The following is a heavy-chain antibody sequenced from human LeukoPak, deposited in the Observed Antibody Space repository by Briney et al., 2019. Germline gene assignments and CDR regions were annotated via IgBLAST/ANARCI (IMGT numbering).Heavy chain of an antibody. CDR1: GFTFSSYA. V-gene: IGHV3-23*01. Sequence: GGSLRLSCAASGFTFSSYAMSWVRQAPGKGLEWVSAISGSGGSTYYADSVKGRFIISRDNSKNTVSLQMNSLRAEDSAIYHCARAYNKAYDYWGQGTLVTVSS. CDR2: ISGSGGST. J-gene: IGHJ4*02. D-gene: IGHD5-24*01. CDR3: ARAYNKAYDY.